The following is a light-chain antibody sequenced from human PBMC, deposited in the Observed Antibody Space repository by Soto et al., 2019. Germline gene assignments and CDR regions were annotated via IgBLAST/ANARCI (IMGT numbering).Light chain of an antibody. Sequence: QSALTQPASVSGSPGQSITFSCTGTSSDLGGYNYVSWYQQHPGKAPKLVIYDVSNRPSGVSNRFSGSKSGNTASLTISGLQADDEADYYCSSYTTTSTLVFGGGPKVTVL. CDR3: SSYTTTSTLV. CDR2: DVS. CDR1: SSDLGGYNY. J-gene: IGLJ2*01. V-gene: IGLV2-14*01.